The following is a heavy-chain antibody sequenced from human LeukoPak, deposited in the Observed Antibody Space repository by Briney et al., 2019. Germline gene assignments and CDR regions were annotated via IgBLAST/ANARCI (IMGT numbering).Heavy chain of an antibody. Sequence: QPGGSMKLSCVVSGLSFGQYRMNWVRQAPGKGPEWISDISGSSSVINYADSVKGRFTISRDNDKNSLSLQMNSLRAEDTAVYYCATSDRPGFGSHDYWGQGTLVTVSS. CDR1: GLSFGQYR. CDR3: ATSDRPGFGSHDY. J-gene: IGHJ4*02. D-gene: IGHD3-10*01. V-gene: IGHV3-48*04. CDR2: ISGSSSVI.